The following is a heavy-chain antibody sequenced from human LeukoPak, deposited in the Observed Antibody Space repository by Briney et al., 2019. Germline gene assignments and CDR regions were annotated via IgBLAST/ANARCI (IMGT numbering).Heavy chain of an antibody. CDR1: GFTFSSYA. D-gene: IGHD6-13*01. CDR3: ARDGSVIAAAVFSYFDY. Sequence: GRSLRLSCAASGFTFSSYAMHWVRQAPGKGLEWVAVISYDGSNKYYADSVKGRFTISRDNAKNSLYLQMNSLRAEDTAVYYCARDGSVIAAAVFSYFDYWGQGTLVTVSS. V-gene: IGHV3-30*04. J-gene: IGHJ4*02. CDR2: ISYDGSNK.